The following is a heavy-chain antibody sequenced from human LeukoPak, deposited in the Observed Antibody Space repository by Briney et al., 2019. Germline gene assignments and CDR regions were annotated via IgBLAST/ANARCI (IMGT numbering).Heavy chain of an antibody. J-gene: IGHJ6*02. V-gene: IGHV3-33*01. CDR3: ARTESRRNYDFWSGYYGDYYYYGMDV. Sequence: GGSLRLSCAASGFTFSSYGMHWVRQAPGKGLEWVAVIWYDGSNKYYADSVKGRFTISRDNSKNTLYLQMNSLRAEDMAVYYCARTESRRNYDFWSGYYGDYYYYGMDVWGQGTTVTVSS. D-gene: IGHD3-3*01. CDR1: GFTFSSYG. CDR2: IWYDGSNK.